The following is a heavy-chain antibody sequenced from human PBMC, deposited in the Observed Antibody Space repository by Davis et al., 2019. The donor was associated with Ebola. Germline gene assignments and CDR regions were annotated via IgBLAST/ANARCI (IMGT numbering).Heavy chain of an antibody. Sequence: GESLKISCAASGFTFSSYWMHWVRQAPGKGLEWVSLISGDGGSTYYADSVKGRFTISRDNSKNSLYLQMNSLRTEDTALYYCAKTLFRYFDWPYMDVWGQGTTVTVSS. J-gene: IGHJ6*02. V-gene: IGHV3-43*02. CDR1: GFTFSSYW. CDR3: AKTLFRYFDWPYMDV. D-gene: IGHD3-9*01. CDR2: ISGDGGST.